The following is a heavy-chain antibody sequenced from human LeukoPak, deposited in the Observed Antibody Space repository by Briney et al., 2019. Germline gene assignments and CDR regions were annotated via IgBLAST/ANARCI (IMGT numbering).Heavy chain of an antibody. CDR2: INHSGST. CDR3: ASNIAAADTNDY. V-gene: IGHV4-34*01. J-gene: IGHJ4*02. CDR1: GGSFSGHY. D-gene: IGHD6-13*01. Sequence: SETLSLTCAVYGGSFSGHYWSWIRQSPGKGLEWIGEINHSGSTSYNPSLESRVTMGVDTSKNQFSLKLTSVTAADTAVYYCASNIAAADTNDYWGQGTLVTVSS.